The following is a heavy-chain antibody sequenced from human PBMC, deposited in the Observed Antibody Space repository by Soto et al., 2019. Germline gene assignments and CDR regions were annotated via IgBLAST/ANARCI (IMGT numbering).Heavy chain of an antibody. CDR2: ITSDGESK. Sequence: GGSLRLSCAAPGFNFTNHWMHWVRQAPGKGLVWVSRITSDGESKAYAESVKGRFAISRDNAKNTVYLQMNGLTVEDTAVYYCARESGDWPLNWFDPWGQGTLVTVSS. CDR3: ARESGDWPLNWFDP. D-gene: IGHD2-21*02. V-gene: IGHV3-74*01. CDR1: GFNFTNHW. J-gene: IGHJ5*02.